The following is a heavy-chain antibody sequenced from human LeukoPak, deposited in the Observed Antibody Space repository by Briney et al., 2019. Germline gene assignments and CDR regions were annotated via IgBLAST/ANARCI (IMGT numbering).Heavy chain of an antibody. J-gene: IGHJ4*02. D-gene: IGHD4-17*01. Sequence: PGGSLRLSCAASGFTFSSYAMSWVRQAPGKGLEWVSYISSSGSTIYYADSVKGRFAISRDNAKNSLYLQMNSLRAEDTAVYYCARPDYGDYYFDYWGQGTLVTVSS. CDR1: GFTFSSYA. V-gene: IGHV3-48*04. CDR3: ARPDYGDYYFDY. CDR2: ISSSGSTI.